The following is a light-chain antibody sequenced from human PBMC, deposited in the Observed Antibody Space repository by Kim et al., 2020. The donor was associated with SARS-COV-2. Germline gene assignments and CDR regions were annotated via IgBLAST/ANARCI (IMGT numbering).Light chain of an antibody. CDR3: QQYGRSSWT. V-gene: IGKV3-20*01. CDR1: QSVSRNY. CDR2: GAS. Sequence: GEGAVPAGRGSQSVSRNYLAWYQQKPGKPPRLVIYGASTRETGIPDRFSGSGSGTDFTLSISRLEPEDFAVYYCQQYGRSSWTFGQGTKVEIK. J-gene: IGKJ1*01.